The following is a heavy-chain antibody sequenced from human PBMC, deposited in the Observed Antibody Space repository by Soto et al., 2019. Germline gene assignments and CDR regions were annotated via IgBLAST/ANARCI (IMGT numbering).Heavy chain of an antibody. Sequence: QVQLVQSGAEVKKPGSSVKVSCKASGGTFSSYAISWVRQAPGQGLEWMGGIIPIFGTANYAQKFQGRVTCTADDSASTAYMELSSLRSEDTAVYYCGRGGTAMVTTDDWGQGTLVTVSA. CDR1: GGTFSSYA. CDR2: IIPIFGTA. J-gene: IGHJ4*02. D-gene: IGHD5-18*01. CDR3: GRGGTAMVTTDD. V-gene: IGHV1-69*12.